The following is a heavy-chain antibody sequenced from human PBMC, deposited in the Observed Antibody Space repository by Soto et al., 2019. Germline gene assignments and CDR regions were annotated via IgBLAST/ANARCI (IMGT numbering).Heavy chain of an antibody. J-gene: IGHJ5*02. V-gene: IGHV3-53*01. CDR1: GFTVSSNY. CDR2: IYSGGST. D-gene: IGHD6-13*01. CDR3: ARVSPRQHQDWFDP. Sequence: GGSLRLSCAASGFTVSSNYMSWVRQAPGKGLEWVSVIYSGGSTYYADSVKGRFTISRDNSKNTLYLQMNSLRAEDTAVYYCARVSPRQHQDWFDPWGQGTLVTVSS.